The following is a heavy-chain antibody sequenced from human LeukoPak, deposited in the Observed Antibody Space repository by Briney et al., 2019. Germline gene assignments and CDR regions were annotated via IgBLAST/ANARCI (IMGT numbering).Heavy chain of an antibody. CDR3: AKNRLSHRSRVLRFFTAPFDY. J-gene: IGHJ4*02. V-gene: IGHV3-30*02. CDR1: GFTFSSYG. CDR2: IRYDGSNK. Sequence: PGGSLRLSCAASGFTFSSYGMHWVRRAPGKGLEWVALIRYDGSNKYYADSVKGRFTISRDNSKNTLYLQMNSLRAEDTAVYYCAKNRLSHRSRVLRFFTAPFDYWGQGTLVTVSS. D-gene: IGHD3-3*01.